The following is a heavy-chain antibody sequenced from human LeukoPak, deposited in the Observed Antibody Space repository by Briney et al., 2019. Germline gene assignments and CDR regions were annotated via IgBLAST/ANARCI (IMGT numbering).Heavy chain of an antibody. D-gene: IGHD5-18*01. CDR2: MYHTGTS. Sequence: PSETLSLTCSVSGGSITTYYWNWIRQSPGKGLEWIGYMYHTGTSNYNPSLQSRVAHSLDPPNNKVSLTLSSVTAEDTAVYYCATTRGYSTNDAFDVWGQGTRVTVSS. CDR1: GGSITTYY. CDR3: ATTRGYSTNDAFDV. J-gene: IGHJ3*01. V-gene: IGHV4-59*01.